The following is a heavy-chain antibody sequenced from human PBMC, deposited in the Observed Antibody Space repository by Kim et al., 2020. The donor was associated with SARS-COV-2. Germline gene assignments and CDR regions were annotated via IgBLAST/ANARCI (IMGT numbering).Heavy chain of an antibody. V-gene: IGHV3-23*01. D-gene: IGHD2-15*01. Sequence: YADSVKGRFTIYRDNSKNTLYLQMNSLRAEDTAVYYCAKDLKTAALFDYWGQGTLVTVSS. J-gene: IGHJ4*02. CDR3: AKDLKTAALFDY.